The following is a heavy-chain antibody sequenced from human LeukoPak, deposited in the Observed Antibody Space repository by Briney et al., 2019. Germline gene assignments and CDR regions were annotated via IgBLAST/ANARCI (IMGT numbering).Heavy chain of an antibody. V-gene: IGHV1-69*02. Sequence: GSSVKVSCKASGGTFSSYTISWVRQAPGQGLGWMGRIIPILGIANYAQKFQGRVTITADKSMSTAYMELSSLRSEDTAVYYCARALYYYDSSGYYFDYWGQGTLVTVSS. J-gene: IGHJ4*02. CDR1: GGTFSSYT. CDR3: ARALYYYDSSGYYFDY. CDR2: IIPILGIA. D-gene: IGHD3-22*01.